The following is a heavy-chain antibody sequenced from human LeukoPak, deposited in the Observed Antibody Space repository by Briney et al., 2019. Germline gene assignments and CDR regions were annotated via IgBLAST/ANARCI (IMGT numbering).Heavy chain of an antibody. Sequence: ASVNASFKASGYPSTSYDINWSRQAPGQGLGGMGWMNPKGGNTGYTQKSQGRVTITRDPSISTAYAELSSLRSEATAVYYCARGPDFPVYWGQGTLVTVSS. D-gene: IGHD1-14*01. J-gene: IGHJ4*02. CDR2: MNPKGGNT. V-gene: IGHV1-8*03. CDR1: GYPSTSYD. CDR3: ARGPDFPVY.